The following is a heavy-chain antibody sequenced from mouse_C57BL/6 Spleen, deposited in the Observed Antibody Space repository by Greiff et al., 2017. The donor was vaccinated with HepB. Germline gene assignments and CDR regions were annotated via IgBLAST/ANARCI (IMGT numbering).Heavy chain of an antibody. CDR3: ARWDYGSREAMDY. J-gene: IGHJ4*01. Sequence: QVQLQQSGAELAKPGASVKLSCKASGYTFTSYWMHWVKQRPGQGLEWIGYINPSSGYTKYNQKFKDKATLTADKSSSTAYMQLSSLTYEDSAVYYCARWDYGSREAMDYWGQGTSVTVSS. CDR2: INPSSGYT. V-gene: IGHV1-7*01. CDR1: GYTFTSYW. D-gene: IGHD1-1*01.